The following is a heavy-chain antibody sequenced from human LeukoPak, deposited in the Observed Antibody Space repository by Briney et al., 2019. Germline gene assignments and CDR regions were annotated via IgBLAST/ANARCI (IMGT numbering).Heavy chain of an antibody. CDR2: IYYSGST. V-gene: IGHV4-39*01. CDR3: ASSYYYDSSGYSGSLVY. CDR1: GGSISSSNYY. J-gene: IGHJ4*02. Sequence: PSETLSLTCTVSGGSISSSNYYWGWIRQPPGKGLEWIGYIYYSGSTNYNPSLKSRVTISVDTSKNQFSLKLSSVTAADTAVYYCASSYYYDSSGYSGSLVYWGQGTLVTVSS. D-gene: IGHD3-22*01.